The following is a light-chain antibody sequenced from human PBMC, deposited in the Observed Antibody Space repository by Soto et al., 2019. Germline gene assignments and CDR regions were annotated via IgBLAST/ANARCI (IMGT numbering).Light chain of an antibody. J-gene: IGKJ2*01. CDR1: QSVSSSY. V-gene: IGKV3-20*01. Sequence: EIVLTQSPGTLSLSPGERATLSCRASQSVSSSYLAWYQQKPGQAPRLLIYGASSRATGIPDRFSGSGSGTDFTLTISRLEPEVFAVYYCQQYGSSPLYTFGQGTQLEIK. CDR3: QQYGSSPLYT. CDR2: GAS.